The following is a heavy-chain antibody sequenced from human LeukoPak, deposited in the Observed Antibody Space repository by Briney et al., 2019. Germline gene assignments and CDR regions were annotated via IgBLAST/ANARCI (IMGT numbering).Heavy chain of an antibody. V-gene: IGHV3-23*01. D-gene: IGHD3-3*01. J-gene: IGHJ4*02. CDR2: ISGSGVST. CDR1: GFTFGNYA. Sequence: PGGSLRLSCAASGFTFGNYAMSWVRQAPAKGLEWVSGISGSGVSTYYADSVKGRFTISRDNSKNTLYLQLNSLRAEDTAVYYCAKDRTGLEWLLSYQFDYWGQGTLVTVSS. CDR3: AKDRTGLEWLLSYQFDY.